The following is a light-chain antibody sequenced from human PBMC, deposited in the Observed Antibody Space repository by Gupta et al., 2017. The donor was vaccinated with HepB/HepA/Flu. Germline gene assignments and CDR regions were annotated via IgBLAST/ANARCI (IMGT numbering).Light chain of an antibody. CDR2: GNT. CDR3: QYYARSLRVV. J-gene: IGLJ2*01. CDR1: SPNIGAGYE. V-gene: IGLV1-40*01. Sequence: QSVLTQPPSLSGAPGRRVTISCTGHSPNIGAGYEVHWYQRFPATAPIVSNNGNTNRPSGVPDRCSGSKSGTAASIAIAGLQAEDDAYYDSQYYARSLRVVFGGGTKLTVL.